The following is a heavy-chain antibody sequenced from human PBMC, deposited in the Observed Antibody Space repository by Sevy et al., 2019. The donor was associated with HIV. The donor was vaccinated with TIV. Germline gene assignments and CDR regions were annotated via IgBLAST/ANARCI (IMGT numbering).Heavy chain of an antibody. CDR1: GYTFTRYD. V-gene: IGHV1-8*01. CDR3: ARGSDSSGYRSFDY. CDR2: MNPQSGNT. Sequence: ASVKVSCTASGYTFTRYDINWVRQAPGQGLEWMGWMNPQSGNTAYARKLQGRVTMTRDTSIRTAYMELTTLRSEDTAVYYCARGSDSSGYRSFDYWGQGTLVTVSS. D-gene: IGHD6-19*01. J-gene: IGHJ4*02.